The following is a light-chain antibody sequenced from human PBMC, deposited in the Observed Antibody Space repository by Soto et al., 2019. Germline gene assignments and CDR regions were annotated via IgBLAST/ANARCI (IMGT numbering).Light chain of an antibody. V-gene: IGLV1-47*01. CDR3: AAWDDSLSGLV. CDR1: SSNIGSNY. J-gene: IGLJ3*02. CDR2: RNN. Sequence: QAVVTQPPSASGTPGQRVTISCSGSSSNIGSNYVYWYQQLPGTAPKLLIYRNNQRPSGVPDRFSGSKSGTSASLAISGLRSEDEADYYCAAWDDSLSGLVFGGGTKLPS.